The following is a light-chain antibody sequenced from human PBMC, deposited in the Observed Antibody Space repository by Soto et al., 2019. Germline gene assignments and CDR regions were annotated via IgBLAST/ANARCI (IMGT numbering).Light chain of an antibody. V-gene: IGLV2-23*01. CDR3: CSYAGSSSV. CDR1: SSDVGSYNL. CDR2: EGS. J-gene: IGLJ2*01. Sequence: QSALTQPASVSGSPGQSITISCNGTSSDVGSYNLVSWYQQHPGKAPKLMIYEGSKRPSGVPNRFSGSKSGNTASLTISGLQAEDEADYYCCSYAGSSSVFGGGTKLTVL.